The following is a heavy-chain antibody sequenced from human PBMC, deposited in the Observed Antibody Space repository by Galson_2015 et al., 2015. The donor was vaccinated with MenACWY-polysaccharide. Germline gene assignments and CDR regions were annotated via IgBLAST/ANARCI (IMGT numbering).Heavy chain of an antibody. D-gene: IGHD3-10*01. CDR1: GFTFSNFW. J-gene: IGHJ4*02. CDR3: ARERWVRGVFFDQ. CDR2: IKQDGSEK. V-gene: IGHV3-7*01. Sequence: SLRLSCAASGFTFSNFWMSWVRQAPGKELECVASIKQDGSEKYLVDSVKGRFTISRDNAENSLFLQMNSLRVEDTAVYYCARERWVRGVFFDQWGQGTLVTVSS.